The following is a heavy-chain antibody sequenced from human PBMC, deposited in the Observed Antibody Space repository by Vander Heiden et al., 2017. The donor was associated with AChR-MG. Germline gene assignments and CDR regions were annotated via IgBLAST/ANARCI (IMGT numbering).Heavy chain of an antibody. CDR2: ISGSGGST. Sequence: EVQLLESGGGLVQPGGSLRLSCAASGFTFSSYAMSWVRQAPGKGLEWVSAISGSGGSTYYADAVKGRFTISRDNSKNTLYLQMNRMRAEDTAVYYCAKDPQWLRPYYFDYWGQGTLVTVSS. CDR1: GFTFSSYA. CDR3: AKDPQWLRPYYFDY. J-gene: IGHJ4*02. D-gene: IGHD6-19*01. V-gene: IGHV3-23*01.